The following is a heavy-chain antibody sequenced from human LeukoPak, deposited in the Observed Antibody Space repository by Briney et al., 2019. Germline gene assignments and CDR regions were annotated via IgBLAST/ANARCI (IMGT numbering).Heavy chain of an antibody. CDR1: GFTFMSYA. J-gene: IGHJ4*01. CDR2: ISGSGVST. CDR3: AKGDSSGWYNSLDY. Sequence: GGSLRLSCEASGFTFMSYAMNWVRQAPGKGLEWVSAISGSGVSTNYKDSVKGRFTISRANSKNTLYLQMNSLSVEDTAIYYCAKGDSSGWYNSLDYWGHGAMVTASS. D-gene: IGHD6-19*01. V-gene: IGHV3-23*01.